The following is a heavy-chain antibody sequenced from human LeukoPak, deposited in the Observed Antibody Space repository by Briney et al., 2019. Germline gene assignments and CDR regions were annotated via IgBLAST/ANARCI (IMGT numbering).Heavy chain of an antibody. V-gene: IGHV3-48*03. J-gene: IGHJ4*02. Sequence: GGSLRLSCETSGFSFSSYSMNWVRQAPGKGLEWVSYISSSGSAIYLADSVKGRFTISRDNAKNSLYLQMNSLRAEDTAVYYCARDSSGILLHWGQGTLVTVSS. CDR2: ISSSGSAI. D-gene: IGHD3-22*01. CDR3: ARDSSGILLH. CDR1: GFSFSSYS.